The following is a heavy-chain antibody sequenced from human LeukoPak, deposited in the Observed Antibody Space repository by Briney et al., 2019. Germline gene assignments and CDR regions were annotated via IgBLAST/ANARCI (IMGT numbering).Heavy chain of an antibody. Sequence: PGGSLRLSCAASGFTFSSYEMNWVRQAPGQGLEWVSYISSSGYTIHYADSVKGRFTISRDNTKNSLYLQMNSLRAEDTAVYFCARAPYYYDSSGYFQHWGQGTLVTVSS. CDR2: ISSSGYTI. J-gene: IGHJ1*01. V-gene: IGHV3-48*03. D-gene: IGHD3-22*01. CDR3: ARAPYYYDSSGYFQH. CDR1: GFTFSSYE.